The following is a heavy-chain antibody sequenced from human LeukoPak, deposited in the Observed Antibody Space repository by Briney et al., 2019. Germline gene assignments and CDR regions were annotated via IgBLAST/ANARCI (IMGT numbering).Heavy chain of an antibody. J-gene: IGHJ4*02. D-gene: IGHD2-15*01. CDR2: TYYRSKWYN. CDR3: ATPKGYCSGGSCPAPHYFDY. CDR1: GDSVYSNSAA. V-gene: IGHV6-1*01. Sequence: SQTLSLTCAISGDSVYSNSAAWNWIRQSPSRGLEWLGRTYYRSKWYNDYAVSVKSRITINPDTSKNQFSLQLKSVIPEDTAVYYCATPKGYCSGGSCPAPHYFDYWGQGTLVTVSS.